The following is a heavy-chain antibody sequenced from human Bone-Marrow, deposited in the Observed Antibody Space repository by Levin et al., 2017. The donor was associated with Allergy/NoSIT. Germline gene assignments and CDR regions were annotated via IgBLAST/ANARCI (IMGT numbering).Heavy chain of an antibody. V-gene: IGHV3-30*03. D-gene: IGHD2-2*01. CDR1: EFMFSSYD. CDR2: ISFDGTNK. CDR3: AREWTGYCTSSSCNL. J-gene: IGHJ4*02. Sequence: GGSLRLSCAASEFMFSSYDMHWVRQAPGKGLEWVAVISFDGTNKQYGDSVKGRFTISRDNAKNSVYLQMDSLRPEDTAVYYCAREWTGYCTSSSCNLWGQGTLVTVSS.